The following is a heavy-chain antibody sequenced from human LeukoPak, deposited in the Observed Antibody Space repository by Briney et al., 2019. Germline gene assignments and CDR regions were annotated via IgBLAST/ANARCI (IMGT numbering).Heavy chain of an antibody. D-gene: IGHD3-22*01. Sequence: GGSLRLSCVASGFTFSNYAMSWVRQAPGKGLEWVSAISVSGGSTFYADSVKGRFTISRDNSKNTLYLQMNSLRAEDTAVYYCAKTETVYYYDSSGSFDYWAREPWSPSPQ. CDR1: GFTFSNYA. CDR2: ISVSGGST. CDR3: AKTETVYYYDSSGSFDY. V-gene: IGHV3-23*01. J-gene: IGHJ4*02.